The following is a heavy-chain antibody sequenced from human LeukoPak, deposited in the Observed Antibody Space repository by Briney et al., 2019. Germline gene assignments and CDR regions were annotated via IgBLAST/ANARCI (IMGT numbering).Heavy chain of an antibody. CDR1: GGSISSYY. Sequence: SETLSLTCTVSGGSISSYYWSWIRQPPGKGLEWIGYIYCSGSTNYNPSLKSRVTISVDTSKNQFSLKLSSVTAADTAVYYCARHNNYDFWSGYYLDYWGQGTLVTVSS. V-gene: IGHV4-59*08. CDR3: ARHNNYDFWSGYYLDY. J-gene: IGHJ4*02. CDR2: IYCSGST. D-gene: IGHD3-3*01.